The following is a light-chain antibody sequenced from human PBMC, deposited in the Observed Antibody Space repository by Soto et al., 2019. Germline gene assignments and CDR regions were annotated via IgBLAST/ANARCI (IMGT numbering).Light chain of an antibody. CDR2: DAS. CDR1: QSISNW. Sequence: DIPMTQSPSTLSASVGDRVTITCRASQSISNWLAWYQQKPGKAPKLLIYDASSLENGVPSRFSGSGSGTEFTLTINSLQPDDFATYYCQHSVTFGQGTKVEIK. V-gene: IGKV1-5*01. CDR3: QHSVT. J-gene: IGKJ1*01.